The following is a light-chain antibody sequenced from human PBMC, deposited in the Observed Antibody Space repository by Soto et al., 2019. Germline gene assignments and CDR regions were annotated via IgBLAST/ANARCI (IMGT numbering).Light chain of an antibody. CDR1: RSNIGNNA. CDR3: ETWDSSLSAGV. Sequence: QSVLTQPPSVSAASGQKVTVSCSGSRSNIGNNAVAWYQHLPGTAPKLLIYDNDKRPSGISDRFSASKSGTSATLAITGLQTGDEADYYCETWDSSLSAGVFGGGTQLTVL. CDR2: DND. J-gene: IGLJ3*02. V-gene: IGLV1-51*01.